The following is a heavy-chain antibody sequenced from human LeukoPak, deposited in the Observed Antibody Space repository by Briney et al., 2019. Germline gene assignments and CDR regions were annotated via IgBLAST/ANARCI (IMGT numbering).Heavy chain of an antibody. CDR3: ARGVKVVTPNYYYYGMDV. CDR2: IIPIFGTA. CDR1: GGTFSSYA. Sequence: SVKVSCKASGGTFSSYAISWVRQAPGQELEWMGGIIPIFGTANYAQKFQGRVTITADESTSTTYMELSSLRSEDTAVYYCARGVKVVTPNYYYYGMDVWGQGTTVTVSS. D-gene: IGHD4-23*01. V-gene: IGHV1-69*13. J-gene: IGHJ6*02.